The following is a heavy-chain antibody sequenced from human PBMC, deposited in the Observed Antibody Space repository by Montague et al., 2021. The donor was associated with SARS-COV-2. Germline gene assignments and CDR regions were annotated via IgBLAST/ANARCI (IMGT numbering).Heavy chain of an antibody. CDR2: INHRGST. CDR1: DESFSDYS. D-gene: IGHD3-22*01. Sequence: SETLSLTCAVYDESFSDYSWTWIRQPPGKGLEWIGEINHRGSTNYNPSLKSRATISVDTSKNQFSLKMTSVTAADTAVYCCARGRQHINMVVVVVTGGEYYFDFWGQGTLVAVSS. V-gene: IGHV4-34*01. J-gene: IGHJ4*02. CDR3: ARGRQHINMVVVVVTGGEYYFDF.